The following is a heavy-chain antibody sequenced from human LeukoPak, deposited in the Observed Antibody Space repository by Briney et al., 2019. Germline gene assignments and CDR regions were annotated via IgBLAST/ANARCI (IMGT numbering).Heavy chain of an antibody. CDR3: VKDRTVGASYWYFDL. Sequence: PGGSLRLSCAASGFTFSSYAMHWVRQAPGKGLEWVAVISYDGSNKYYADSVKGRFTISRDSSKNTLFLHMNTLRAEDTAIYYCVKDRTVGASYWYFDLWGRGTLVTVSS. V-gene: IGHV3-30-3*01. CDR2: ISYDGSNK. J-gene: IGHJ2*01. D-gene: IGHD1-26*01. CDR1: GFTFSSYA.